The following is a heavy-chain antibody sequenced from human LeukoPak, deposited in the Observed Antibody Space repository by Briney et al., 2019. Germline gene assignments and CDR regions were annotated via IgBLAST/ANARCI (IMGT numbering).Heavy chain of an antibody. Sequence: SVKVSCKASGGTFSSYAISWVRQAPGQGLEWMGGIIPIFGTANYAQKFQGRVTITADESTSTAYMELSSLRSEDTAVYYCAKQLGYCSDGSCYFPYWGQGTLVTVSS. CDR2: IIPIFGTA. CDR1: GGTFSSYA. CDR3: AKQLGYCSDGSCYFPY. J-gene: IGHJ4*02. D-gene: IGHD2-15*01. V-gene: IGHV1-69*13.